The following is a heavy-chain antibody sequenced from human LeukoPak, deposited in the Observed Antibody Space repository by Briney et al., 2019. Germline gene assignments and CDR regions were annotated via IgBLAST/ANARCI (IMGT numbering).Heavy chain of an antibody. J-gene: IGHJ4*02. Sequence: TGGSLRLSCAASGFTFSSYAMSWVRQAPGKGLEWVSAISGSGGSTYYADSVKGRFTISRDNSKNTLYLQMNSLRAEDTAVYYCANGQSYYYDSSGYYYGGQGTLVTVSS. V-gene: IGHV3-23*01. CDR1: GFTFSSYA. CDR2: ISGSGGST. D-gene: IGHD3-22*01. CDR3: ANGQSYYYDSSGYYY.